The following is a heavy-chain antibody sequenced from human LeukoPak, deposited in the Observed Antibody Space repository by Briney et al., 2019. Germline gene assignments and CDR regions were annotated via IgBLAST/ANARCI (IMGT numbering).Heavy chain of an antibody. Sequence: GGSLRLSCAASGFTFSTYAMSWARQAPGKGLEWVSFISSSSSYIYYADSVKGRFTISRDNAKNSLYLQMNSLRAEDTAVYYCARYALYSSISYYFDSWGQGTPVSVSS. D-gene: IGHD6-13*01. CDR3: ARYALYSSISYYFDS. CDR1: GFTFSTYA. J-gene: IGHJ4*02. V-gene: IGHV3-21*01. CDR2: ISSSSSYI.